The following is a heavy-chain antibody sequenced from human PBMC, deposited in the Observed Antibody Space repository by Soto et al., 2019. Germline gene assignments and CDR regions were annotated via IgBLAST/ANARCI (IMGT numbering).Heavy chain of an antibody. CDR2: INAGNGNT. J-gene: IGHJ5*02. V-gene: IGHV1-3*01. CDR1: GDTVYIYA. D-gene: IGHD3-10*01. Sequence: SVKIACTSSGDTVYIYAISVLRQDPGQRLEWMGWINAGNGNTKYSQNFQPRVTITRDTSASTAYMELSSLRSEDTAVYYCARGDIGSGFIDAWGLGNP. CDR3: ARGDIGSGFIDA.